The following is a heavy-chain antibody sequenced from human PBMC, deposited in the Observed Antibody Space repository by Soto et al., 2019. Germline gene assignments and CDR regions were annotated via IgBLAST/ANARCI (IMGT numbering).Heavy chain of an antibody. J-gene: IGHJ6*03. Sequence: TLSLTCAVSNGSISSSNWWSWVRQPPGKGLEWIGYIYYSGSTNYNPSLKSRVTISVDTSKNQFSLKLSSVTAADTAVYYCARQGQCSGGSCYYYYYYMDVWGKGTTVTVSS. CDR1: NGSISSSNW. CDR2: IYYSGST. CDR3: ARQGQCSGGSCYYYYYYMDV. D-gene: IGHD2-15*01. V-gene: IGHV4-4*02.